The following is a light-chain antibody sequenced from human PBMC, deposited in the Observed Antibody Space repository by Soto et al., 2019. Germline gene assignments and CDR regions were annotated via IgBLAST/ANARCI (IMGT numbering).Light chain of an antibody. J-gene: IGLJ1*01. CDR2: DNT. V-gene: IGLV1-40*01. CDR1: SSNIGASLD. CDR3: QSYDTSLSGYV. Sequence: QSVLTQPPSVSGAPGQRVTISGTGSSSNIGASLDVHWYQQLPGTAPKLLIYDNTNRPSGVPGRFSGSKSGTSASLAITGLQAEDEADYYCQSYDTSLSGYVFGTGTKLTVL.